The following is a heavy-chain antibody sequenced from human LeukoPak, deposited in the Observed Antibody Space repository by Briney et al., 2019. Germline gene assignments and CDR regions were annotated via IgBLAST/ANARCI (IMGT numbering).Heavy chain of an antibody. Sequence: PGGSLRLSCAASGFTFSSYGIHWVRQAPGKGLEWVAFIRSDGSNKYHADSVKGRFTISRDNSKNTLFLQMNSLRAEDTAVYYCAKEGLSLSSDYSSYWYYYFMDVWGKGTSVTVTS. CDR1: GFTFSSYG. CDR3: AKEGLSLSSDYSSYWYYYFMDV. CDR2: IRSDGSNK. J-gene: IGHJ6*03. V-gene: IGHV3-30*02. D-gene: IGHD4-11*01.